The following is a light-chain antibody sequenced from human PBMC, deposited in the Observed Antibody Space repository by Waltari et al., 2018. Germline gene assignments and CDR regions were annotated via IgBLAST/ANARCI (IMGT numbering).Light chain of an antibody. V-gene: IGLV1-44*01. CDR3: AGWDDSLNGPV. CDR1: LTNIESNI. J-gene: IGLJ3*02. Sequence: QPVRTPPPSASGTDGPRVTSPGSGSLTNIESNIINWYRQLPGTAPKLRIYGDNQRPSGVPDLFSGSKSGTSASLAISGLQSADEADYYCAGWDDSLNGPVFGGGTKLTVL. CDR2: GDN.